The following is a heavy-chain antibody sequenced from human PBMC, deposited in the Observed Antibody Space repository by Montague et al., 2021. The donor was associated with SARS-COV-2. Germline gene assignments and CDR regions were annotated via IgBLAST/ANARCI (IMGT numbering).Heavy chain of an antibody. V-gene: IGHV4-39*01. CDR1: GGSISSSSYY. J-gene: IGHJ3*02. CDR2: INYSGST. CDR3: ASPTYYYDSSGSDAFDI. D-gene: IGHD3-22*01. Sequence: SETRSLTCTVSGGSISSSSYYWGWIRQPPGKGLEWIRSINYSGSTYYNPSPKSRVTISVGTSKDQFSLKLSSVADADTAVYYCASPTYYYDSSGSDAFDIWGQGTMVTVSS.